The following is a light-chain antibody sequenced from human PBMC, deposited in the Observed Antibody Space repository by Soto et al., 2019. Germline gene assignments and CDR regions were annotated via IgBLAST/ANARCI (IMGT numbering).Light chain of an antibody. CDR2: AAS. V-gene: IGKV1-39*01. CDR1: QSIANY. Sequence: DIQMTQSPSSLSASVGDRVTITCRASQSIANYLVWYQQKPGKAPKPLMYAASTLQSGVPSRFSGSGSGTDFTLTITSLQPEDFATYYCQQSYRPPITFGQGTRLEIK. J-gene: IGKJ5*01. CDR3: QQSYRPPIT.